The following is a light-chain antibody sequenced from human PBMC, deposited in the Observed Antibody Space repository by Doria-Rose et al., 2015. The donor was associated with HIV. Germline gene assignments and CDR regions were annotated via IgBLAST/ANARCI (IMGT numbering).Light chain of an antibody. J-gene: IGKJ1*01. CDR1: QSFSSTY. Sequence: TQSPGTLSLSPGERATLSCRASQSFSSTYLAWYQQKPGQAPSLLIYDGSTRATGIPDRFSASGSGTDFTLTINRLEPEDFALYYCRQYGTSWTFGQGTKVAI. CDR2: DGS. CDR3: RQYGTSWT. V-gene: IGKV3-20*01.